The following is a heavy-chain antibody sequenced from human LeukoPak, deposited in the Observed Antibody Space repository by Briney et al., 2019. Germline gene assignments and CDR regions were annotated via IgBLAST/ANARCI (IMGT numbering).Heavy chain of an antibody. Sequence: PSETLSLTCTVSGVSISSYYWSWVRQPPGKGLEWIGYIYYSGSTNYNPSLKSRVTISVDTSKNQFSLKLSSVTAADTAVYYCAGGGNYDILTGYQGYWGQGTLVTVSS. CDR2: IYYSGST. V-gene: IGHV4-59*01. J-gene: IGHJ4*02. CDR1: GVSISSYY. D-gene: IGHD3-9*01. CDR3: AGGGNYDILTGYQGY.